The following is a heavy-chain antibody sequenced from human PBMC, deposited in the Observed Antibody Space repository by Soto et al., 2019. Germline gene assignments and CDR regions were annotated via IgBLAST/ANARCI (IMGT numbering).Heavy chain of an antibody. CDR3: ASRKSSPYFDY. D-gene: IGHD3-10*01. V-gene: IGHV4-30-4*01. J-gene: IGHJ4*02. Sequence: PSETLSLTCTVSGGSISSGDYYWSWISKPPGKGLEWIGYIYYSGSTYYNPSLKSRVTISVDTSKNQFSLKLSSVTAADTAVYYCASRKSSPYFDYWGQGTLVTVSS. CDR2: IYYSGST. CDR1: GGSISSGDYY.